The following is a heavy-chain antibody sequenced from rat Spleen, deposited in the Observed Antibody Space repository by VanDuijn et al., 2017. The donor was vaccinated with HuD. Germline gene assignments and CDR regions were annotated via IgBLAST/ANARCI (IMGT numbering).Heavy chain of an antibody. J-gene: IGHJ2*01. CDR1: GFTFSNYD. V-gene: IGHV5-25*01. CDR2: ISTSGGST. Sequence: EVQLVESGGGLVQPGRSLKLSCAASGFTFSNYDMAWVRQAPTKGLEWVASISTSGGSTYYRDSRKGRFTDSRDNAKSNLYLQMDSLRSEDTAKLDCARGAYYCDYWGQGFIVTVSS. CDR3: ARGAYYCDY.